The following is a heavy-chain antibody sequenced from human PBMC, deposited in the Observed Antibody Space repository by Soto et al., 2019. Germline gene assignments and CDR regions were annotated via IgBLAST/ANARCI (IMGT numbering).Heavy chain of an antibody. J-gene: IGHJ4*02. CDR2: ISHSGTV. Sequence: SETLSLTCDVSSVSITSSNWWTWVRQPPGKGLEWLGKISHSGTVNYNATLRSRVTISVDKPKNQLSLKLMSVTAADTAVYYCARDYDGFDYWGQGMLVTVSS. CDR1: SVSITSSNW. D-gene: IGHD3-16*01. CDR3: ARDYDGFDY. V-gene: IGHV4-4*02.